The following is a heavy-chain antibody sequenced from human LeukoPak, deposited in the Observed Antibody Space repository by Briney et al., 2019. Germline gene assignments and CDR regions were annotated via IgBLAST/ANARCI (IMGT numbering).Heavy chain of an antibody. Sequence: GGFLRLSCAASGFTFSSYGMHWVRQAPGKGLEWVAVISYDGSNKYYADSVKGRFTISRDNSKNTLYLQMNSLRAEDRAVYYCAKAFFGLGWLQDNDAFDIWGQGTMVTVSS. CDR1: GFTFSSYG. J-gene: IGHJ3*02. CDR2: ISYDGSNK. D-gene: IGHD3-22*01. CDR3: AKAFFGLGWLQDNDAFDI. V-gene: IGHV3-30*18.